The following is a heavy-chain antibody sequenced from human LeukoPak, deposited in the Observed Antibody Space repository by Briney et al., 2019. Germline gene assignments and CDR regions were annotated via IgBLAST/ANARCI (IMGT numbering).Heavy chain of an antibody. D-gene: IGHD3-22*01. J-gene: IGHJ4*02. CDR2: INPNSGGT. CDR1: GYTFTGYY. CDR3: ARDYYDSSGYYVY. V-gene: IGHV1-2*02. Sequence: ASVKVSCKASGYTFTGYYMHWVRQAPGQGLEWMGWINPNSGGTNYAQKFQGRVTMTRDMPTSTVYMELSSLRSEDTAVYYCARDYYDSSGYYVYWGQGTLVTVSS.